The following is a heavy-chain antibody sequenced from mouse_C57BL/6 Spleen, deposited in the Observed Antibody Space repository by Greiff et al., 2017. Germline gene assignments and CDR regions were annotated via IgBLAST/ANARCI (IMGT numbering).Heavy chain of an antibody. Sequence: EVQLVESGPGLVKPSQSLSITCSVTGYSITSGYYWNWIRQFPGNKLEWMGYISYDGSNNYNPSLKNRISITRDTSKNQFFLKLNSVTTEDTATYYCARGGPSGYYAMDYWGQGTSVTVSS. D-gene: IGHD3-2*02. V-gene: IGHV3-6*01. CDR1: GYSITSGYY. CDR2: ISYDGSN. CDR3: ARGGPSGYYAMDY. J-gene: IGHJ4*01.